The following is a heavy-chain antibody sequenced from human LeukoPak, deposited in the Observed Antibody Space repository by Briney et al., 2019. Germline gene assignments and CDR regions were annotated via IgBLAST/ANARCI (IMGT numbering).Heavy chain of an antibody. CDR1: GFTFSSYW. CDR3: ARDFGSHYYGLDV. V-gene: IGHV3-7*05. D-gene: IGHD3-10*01. J-gene: IGHJ6*02. Sequence: PGGSLRLSCAASGFTFSSYWMSWVRQAPGKGLEWVANIKQDGSDKYYVDSVKGRFTISRDNAKNSLYLQMNSLRADDTAVYYCARDFGSHYYGLDVWGRGTTVTVSS. CDR2: IKQDGSDK.